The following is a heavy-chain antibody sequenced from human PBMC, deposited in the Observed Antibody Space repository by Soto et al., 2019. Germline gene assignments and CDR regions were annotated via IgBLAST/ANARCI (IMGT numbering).Heavy chain of an antibody. CDR1: GFTFSNYW. Sequence: PGGSLRLSCAASGFTFSNYWMHWVRQAPGKGLVWVSRINSDGSSTSYADSVKGRFTISRDNAKNTLYLQMNSLRAEDTAMYYCARQRDSSSFRDYYYYYGMDVWGQGTTVTVSS. CDR2: INSDGSST. CDR3: ARQRDSSSFRDYYYYYGMDV. J-gene: IGHJ6*02. D-gene: IGHD6-6*01. V-gene: IGHV3-74*01.